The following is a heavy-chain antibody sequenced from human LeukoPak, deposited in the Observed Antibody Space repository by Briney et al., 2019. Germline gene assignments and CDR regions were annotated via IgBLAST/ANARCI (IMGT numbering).Heavy chain of an antibody. CDR3: AKWASDNRAFDL. V-gene: IGHV4-39*07. CDR2: FSYTGST. J-gene: IGHJ4*02. Sequence: SETLSLTCTVSGGSISSSSYYWGWIRRPPGKGLEWIGSFSYTGSTHYNPSLKSRVTISVDTSKNQFSLRLSSVTAADTAVYFCAKWASDNRAFDLWGQGTLVTVSS. CDR1: GGSISSSSYY. D-gene: IGHD2-8*01.